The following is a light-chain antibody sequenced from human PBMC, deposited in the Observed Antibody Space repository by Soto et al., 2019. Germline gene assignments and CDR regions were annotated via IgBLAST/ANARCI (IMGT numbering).Light chain of an antibody. J-gene: IGLJ2*01. Sequence: QSVLTQPASVSGSPGQSITISCTGTSSDVGGYIYVSWYQHHPGKAPKLMIYDVSNRPSGVSNRFSGSKSGNTASLTISGLQAEDEADYYCSSYTTSSTGVFGGGTKLTVL. CDR1: SSDVGGYIY. V-gene: IGLV2-14*03. CDR3: SSYTTSSTGV. CDR2: DVS.